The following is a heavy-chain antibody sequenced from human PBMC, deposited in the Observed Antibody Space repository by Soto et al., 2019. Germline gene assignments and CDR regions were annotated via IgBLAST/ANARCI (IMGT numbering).Heavy chain of an antibody. D-gene: IGHD2-2*02. J-gene: IGHJ3*02. CDR2: IYYSGTT. CDR3: ARAAIYCSSISCYTGAFDI. CDR1: GGSVSSGDYY. Sequence: LSLTCTVSGGSVSSGDYYWSWLRQHPGMGLEWIGYIYYSGTTFYTPSLKSRLTMSVDTSENQFSLRLTSVTAADTAVYYCARAAIYCSSISCYTGAFDIWGQGTMVTVSS. V-gene: IGHV4-31*03.